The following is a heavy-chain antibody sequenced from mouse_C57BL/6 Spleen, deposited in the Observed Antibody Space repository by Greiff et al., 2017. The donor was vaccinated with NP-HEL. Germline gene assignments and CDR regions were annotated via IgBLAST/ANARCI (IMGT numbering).Heavy chain of an antibody. CDR1: GFNIKDDY. J-gene: IGHJ2*01. Sequence: EVQLQQSGAELVRPGASVKLSCTASGFNIKDDYMHWVKQRPEQGLEWIGWIDPENGDTEYASKFQGKATITADTSSNTAYLQLSSLTSEDTAVYYCTLNLITTVVADCDYWGQGTTLTVSS. D-gene: IGHD1-1*01. CDR2: IDPENGDT. V-gene: IGHV14-4*01. CDR3: TLNLITTVVADCDY.